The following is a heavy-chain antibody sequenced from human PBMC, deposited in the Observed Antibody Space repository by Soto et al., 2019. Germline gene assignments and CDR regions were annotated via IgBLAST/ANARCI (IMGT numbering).Heavy chain of an antibody. CDR1: GFTFSSYA. V-gene: IGHV3-23*01. Sequence: EVQLLESGGGLVRPGGSVRLSCAASGFTFSSYAMTWVCQAPGKGLEWVSGVSGTGGSAYYADSVKGRFTISRDKSTNTLDLHMNSLRAEDTAVYYCARGSAYSDYDLEYWGQGTLVTVSS. CDR3: ARGSAYSDYDLEY. D-gene: IGHD4-17*01. CDR2: VSGTGGSA. J-gene: IGHJ4*02.